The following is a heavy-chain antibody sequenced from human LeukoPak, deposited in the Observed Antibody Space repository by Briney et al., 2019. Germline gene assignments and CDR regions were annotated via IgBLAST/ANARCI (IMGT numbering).Heavy chain of an antibody. CDR3: ARILTTFDS. CDR2: FYYIGGT. V-gene: IGHV4-39*01. D-gene: IGHD4-11*01. J-gene: IGHJ4*02. CDR1: RGSISSSSYY. Sequence: SETLSLTCTVSRGSISSSSYYWGWIRQPPGKRLEWIGSFYYIGGTYYNPSLEGRVTISAHSSKNQFSLKLTSGTAADTALYYCARILTTFDSWGQGTLVTVSS.